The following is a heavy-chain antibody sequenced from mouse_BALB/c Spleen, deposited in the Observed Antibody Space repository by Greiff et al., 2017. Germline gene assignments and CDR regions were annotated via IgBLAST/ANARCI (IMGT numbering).Heavy chain of an antibody. J-gene: IGHJ4*01. CDR3: ARSLGDYYAMDY. Sequence: DVKLVESGGGLVQPGGSRKLSCAASGFTFSSFGMHWVRQAPEKGLEWVAYISSGSSTIYYADTVKGRFTISRDNPKNTLFLQMTSLRSEDTAMYYCARSLGDYYAMDYWGQGTSVTVSS. CDR1: GFTFSSFG. CDR2: ISSGSSTI. V-gene: IGHV5-17*02.